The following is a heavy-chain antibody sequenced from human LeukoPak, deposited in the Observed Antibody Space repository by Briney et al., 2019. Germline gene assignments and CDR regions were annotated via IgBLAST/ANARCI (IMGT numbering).Heavy chain of an antibody. CDR2: IIPIFGTA. CDR3: ASGKGRSRVGYSYGFYVDAFDI. CDR1: GGTFSSYA. Sequence: SVKVSCKASGGTFSSYAISWVRQAPGQGLDWMGRIIPIFGTANYAQKFQGRVTITTDESTSTAYMELSSLRSEDTAVYYCASGKGRSRVGYSYGFYVDAFDIWGQGTMVTVSS. D-gene: IGHD5-18*01. J-gene: IGHJ3*02. V-gene: IGHV1-69*05.